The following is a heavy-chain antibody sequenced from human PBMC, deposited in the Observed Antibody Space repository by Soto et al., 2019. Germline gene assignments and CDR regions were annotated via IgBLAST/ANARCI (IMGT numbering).Heavy chain of an antibody. Sequence: EVQLVESGGGLVKPGGSLRLSCAASGFTFSNAWMSWVRQAPGKGLEWVGRIKSKTDGGTTDYAAPVKGRFNISRDDTKNNLYMKMNSLKTEDTAVYYCTTGRITFGGVSFDYWGQGTLVTVSS. CDR1: GFTFSNAW. J-gene: IGHJ4*02. V-gene: IGHV3-15*01. D-gene: IGHD3-16*01. CDR3: TTGRITFGGVSFDY. CDR2: IKSKTDGGTT.